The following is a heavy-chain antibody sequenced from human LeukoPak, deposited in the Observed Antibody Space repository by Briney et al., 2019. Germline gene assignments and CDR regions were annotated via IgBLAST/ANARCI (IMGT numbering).Heavy chain of an antibody. J-gene: IGHJ4*02. CDR3: ARDNCSGGSCSEFDY. V-gene: IGHV4-39*07. D-gene: IGHD2-15*01. CDR2: IYHSGST. Sequence: SETLSLTCTVSGGSISSSSYYWGWVRQPPGKGLEWIGSIYHSGSTNYNPSLKSRVTISVDKSKNQFSLKLSSVTAADTAVYYCARDNCSGGSCSEFDYWGQGTLVTVSS. CDR1: GGSISSSSYY.